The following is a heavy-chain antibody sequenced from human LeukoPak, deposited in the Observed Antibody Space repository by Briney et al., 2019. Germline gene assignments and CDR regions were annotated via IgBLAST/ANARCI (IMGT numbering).Heavy chain of an antibody. V-gene: IGHV1-18*01. CDR2: ISAYNGNT. CDR1: GGTFSSYA. Sequence: ASVKVSCKASGGTFSSYAISWVRQAPGQGLEWMGWISAYNGNTNYAQKLQGRVTMTTDTSTSTAYMELRSLRSDDTAVYYCATGGEAVAGETRRSRAFDIWGQGTMVTVSS. J-gene: IGHJ3*02. CDR3: ATGGEAVAGETRRSRAFDI. D-gene: IGHD6-19*01.